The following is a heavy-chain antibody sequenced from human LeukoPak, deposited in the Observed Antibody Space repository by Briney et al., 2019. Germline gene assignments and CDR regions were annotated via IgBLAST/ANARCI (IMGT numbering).Heavy chain of an antibody. J-gene: IGHJ6*02. D-gene: IGHD2-2*01. CDR3: ARDQIVPAALPYYYYGMDV. CDR2: LWYDGSNK. CDR1: GFTFRSYG. V-gene: IGHV3-33*01. Sequence: GGSLRLSCAASGFTFRSYGMHWVRQAPGTGLEWVAVLWYDGSNKFYTDSVKGRFTISRDNFKNTLYLQMNSLRAEDTAVYYCARDQIVPAALPYYYYGMDVWGQGTTVTVSS.